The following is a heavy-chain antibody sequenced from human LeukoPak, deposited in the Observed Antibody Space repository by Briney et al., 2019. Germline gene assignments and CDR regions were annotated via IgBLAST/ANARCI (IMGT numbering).Heavy chain of an antibody. CDR2: INPSGGST. J-gene: IGHJ6*02. V-gene: IGHV1-46*01. Sequence: GASVKVSCKASGYTFTNYYMHWVRQAPGQGLEWMGIINPSGGSTSYAQKFQGRVTMTRDTSTSTVYMELSSLRSEDTAVYYCARARITTSWAYYYGMDVWGQGTTVTVSS. CDR1: GYTFTNYY. D-gene: IGHD4-11*01. CDR3: ARARITTSWAYYYGMDV.